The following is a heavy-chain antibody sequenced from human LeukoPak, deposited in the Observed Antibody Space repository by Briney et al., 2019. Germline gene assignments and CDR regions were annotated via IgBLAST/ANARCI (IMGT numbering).Heavy chain of an antibody. CDR3: ARDPRAYSSGWYDYYYYGMDV. Sequence: PGGSLRLSCAASGFTFSSYSMNWVRQAPGKGLEWVSSISSSSSYKYYADSVKGRFTISRDNAKNSLYLQMNSLRAEDTAVYYCARDPRAYSSGWYDYYYYGMDVWGKGTTVTVSS. CDR2: ISSSSSYK. J-gene: IGHJ6*04. V-gene: IGHV3-21*01. D-gene: IGHD6-19*01. CDR1: GFTFSSYS.